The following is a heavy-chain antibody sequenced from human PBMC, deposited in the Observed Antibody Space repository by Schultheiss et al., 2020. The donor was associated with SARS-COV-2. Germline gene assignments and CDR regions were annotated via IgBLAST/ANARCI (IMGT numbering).Heavy chain of an antibody. CDR1: GFTFSSYA. D-gene: IGHD2/OR15-2a*01. Sequence: GKSLKISCAASGFTFSSYAMHWVRQAPGKGLEWVAVISYDGSNKYYADSVKGRFTISRDNSKNTLYLQMNSLRAEDTAVYYCAKVPVNDYWGQGTLVTVSS. J-gene: IGHJ4*02. V-gene: IGHV3-30*04. CDR3: AKVPVNDY. CDR2: ISYDGSNK.